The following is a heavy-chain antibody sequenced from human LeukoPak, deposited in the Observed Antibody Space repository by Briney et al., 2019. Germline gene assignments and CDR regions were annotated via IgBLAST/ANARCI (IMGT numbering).Heavy chain of an antibody. CDR3: ARHGDYYGSGSRY. Sequence: TSETLSLTCTVSGGSISSGSYYWSWIRQPAGKGLEWIGRIYTSGSTNYNPSLKSRVTISVDTSKNQFSLKLSSVTAADTAVYYCARHGDYYGSGSRYWGQGTLVTVSS. J-gene: IGHJ4*02. V-gene: IGHV4-61*02. CDR1: GGSISSGSYY. CDR2: IYTSGST. D-gene: IGHD3-10*01.